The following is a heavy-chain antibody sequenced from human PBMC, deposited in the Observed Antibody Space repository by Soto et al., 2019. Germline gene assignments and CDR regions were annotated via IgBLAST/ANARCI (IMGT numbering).Heavy chain of an antibody. CDR3: ARAPRVSPNWFDP. CDR1: GGSISSGGYY. CDR2: IYYSGST. V-gene: IGHV4-31*03. Sequence: SETRSLTCTVSGGSISSGGYYWSWIRQHPGKGLEWIGYIYYSGSTYYNPSLKSRVTISVDTSKNQFSLKLSSVTAADTAVYYCARAPRVSPNWFDPWGQGTLVTVSS. D-gene: IGHD6-13*01. J-gene: IGHJ5*02.